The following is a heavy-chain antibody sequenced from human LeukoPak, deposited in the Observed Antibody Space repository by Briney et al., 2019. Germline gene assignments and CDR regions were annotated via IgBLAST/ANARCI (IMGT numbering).Heavy chain of an antibody. V-gene: IGHV4-31*03. D-gene: IGHD2-15*01. Sequence: SQTLSLTCTVSGASITSGGNYWTWVRQLPGKALEWIAYIHYSGSTHHNPSLKSRVTISLDTPQNQFSLKLRSVTAADTAVYYCARDVGGGPFFDYWGQGILVTVSS. CDR3: ARDVGGGPFFDY. CDR1: GASITSGGNY. J-gene: IGHJ4*02. CDR2: IHYSGST.